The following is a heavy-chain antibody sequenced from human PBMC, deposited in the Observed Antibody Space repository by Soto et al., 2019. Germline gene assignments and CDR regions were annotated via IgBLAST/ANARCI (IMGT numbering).Heavy chain of an antibody. CDR1: GFTFSSNS. J-gene: IGHJ6*02. CDR2: IYSCGST. D-gene: IGHD2-15*01. Sequence: HPWGSLRLSCAASGFTFSSNSMSWVRQAPGKGLEWVSVIYSCGSTYYADSVKGRFTISRDNSKNTLYLQMNSLRAEDTAVYYCARDLGEYCSHYYYGMDVWGQGTTVTVSS. CDR3: ARDLGEYCSHYYYGMDV. V-gene: IGHV3-66*03.